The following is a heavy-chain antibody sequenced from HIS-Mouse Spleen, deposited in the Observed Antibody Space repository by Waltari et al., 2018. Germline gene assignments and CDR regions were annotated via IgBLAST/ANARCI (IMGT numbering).Heavy chain of an antibody. Sequence: QWYQRRVTITADESTSTAYMELSSLRSEDTAVYYCARDRWKSDSSGSAFDYWGQGTLVTVSS. D-gene: IGHD6-19*01. V-gene: IGHV1-69*01. J-gene: IGHJ4*02. CDR3: ARDRWKSDSSGSAFDY.